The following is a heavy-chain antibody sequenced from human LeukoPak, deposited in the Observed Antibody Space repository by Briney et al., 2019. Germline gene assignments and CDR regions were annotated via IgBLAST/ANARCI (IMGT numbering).Heavy chain of an antibody. Sequence: GPSLRLSCAASAFTFSNYWTSSVRQAPRKGLEWVANIKQEGSETYYADSVEGRFTVARDNAKNSLYRQMSSLRAEDTAVYYCARVPQLNYDILTGYQTPTYYYGMDVWGQGTTVTVSS. V-gene: IGHV3-7*01. CDR2: IKQEGSET. CDR1: AFTFSNYW. D-gene: IGHD3-9*01. CDR3: ARVPQLNYDILTGYQTPTYYYGMDV. J-gene: IGHJ6*02.